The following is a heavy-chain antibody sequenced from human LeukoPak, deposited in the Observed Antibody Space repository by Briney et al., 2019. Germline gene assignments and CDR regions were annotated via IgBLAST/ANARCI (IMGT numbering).Heavy chain of an antibody. CDR3: ARGSSSAPGDY. J-gene: IGHJ4*02. D-gene: IGHD6-13*01. V-gene: IGHV1-2*06. CDR1: GYTFTGYY. CDR2: INPNSGGT. Sequence: ASVKVSCKASGYTFTGYYMHWVRHAPGPGLELMGLINPNSGGTNYSQKFQGRVTMTTDTSISTAYMELSRLRSADTAEYYCARGSSSAPGDYWGQGTLVTVSS.